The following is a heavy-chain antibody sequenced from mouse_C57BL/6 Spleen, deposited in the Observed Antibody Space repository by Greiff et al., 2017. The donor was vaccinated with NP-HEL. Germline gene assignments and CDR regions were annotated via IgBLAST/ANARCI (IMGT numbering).Heavy chain of an antibody. CDR2: IDPSDSYT. D-gene: IGHD1-1*01. V-gene: IGHV1-50*01. Sequence: QVQLQQPGAELVKPGASVKLSCKASGYTFTSYWMQWVNQRPGQGLEWIGEIDPSDSYTNYNQKFKGKATLTVDTSSSTAYMQLSSLTSEDSAVYYCARKDYYGFDYWGQGTTLTVSS. J-gene: IGHJ2*01. CDR3: ARKDYYGFDY. CDR1: GYTFTSYW.